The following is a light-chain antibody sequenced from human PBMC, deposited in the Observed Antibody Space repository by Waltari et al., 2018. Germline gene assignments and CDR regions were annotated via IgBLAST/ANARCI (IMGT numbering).Light chain of an antibody. J-gene: IGLJ2*01. CDR3: SSYAGSSTLI. V-gene: IGLV2-23*02. CDR2: EVN. Sequence: QSALTQPASVSGSPGQSITISCTGTSSDVGSYKLVSWYQQRPGKAPKVMIYEVNKRPSVVSNRFSGSKSGNTASLTISGLQPEDEADCHCSSYAGSSTLIFGGGTKLTVL. CDR1: SSDVGSYKL.